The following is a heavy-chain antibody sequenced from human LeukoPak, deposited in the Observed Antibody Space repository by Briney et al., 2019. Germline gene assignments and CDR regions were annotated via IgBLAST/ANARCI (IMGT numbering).Heavy chain of an antibody. CDR1: GFTFSSYA. Sequence: GGSLRLPCAASGFTFSSYAMHWVRQAPGKGLEWVAVISYDGSNKYYADSVKGRFTISRDNSKNTLYLQMNSLRAEDTAVYYCASAPTAAAFDYWGQGTLVTVSS. CDR3: ASAPTAAAFDY. D-gene: IGHD6-13*01. J-gene: IGHJ4*02. CDR2: ISYDGSNK. V-gene: IGHV3-30*04.